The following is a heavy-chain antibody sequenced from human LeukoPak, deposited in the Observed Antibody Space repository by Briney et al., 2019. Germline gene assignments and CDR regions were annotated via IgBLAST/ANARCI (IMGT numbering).Heavy chain of an antibody. V-gene: IGHV4-34*01. Sequence: SETLSLTCAVYGGSFSGYYWSWIRQPPGKGLEWIGEINHSGSTNYNPSLKSRVTISVDTSKNQFSLKLSSVTAAETAVYYCARRRARNRVAVAGTYNWFEPWGQGTLVTVSS. D-gene: IGHD6-19*01. CDR1: GGSFSGYY. J-gene: IGHJ5*02. CDR2: INHSGST. CDR3: ARRRARNRVAVAGTYNWFEP.